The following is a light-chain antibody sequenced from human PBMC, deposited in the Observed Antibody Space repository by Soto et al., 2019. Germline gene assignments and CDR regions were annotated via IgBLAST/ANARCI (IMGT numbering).Light chain of an antibody. CDR1: QSVSSCY. V-gene: IGKV3-20*01. J-gene: IGKJ4*01. Sequence: EIVLTQSPGTLSFSPGDRATLSCRASQSVSSCYVAWYQQKPGQTPNVLIYRASIRATGIPDRFSGSGSGTDFTLTISRLEPEDFAVYYCQQYGASPLTFGGGTKVELK. CDR2: RAS. CDR3: QQYGASPLT.